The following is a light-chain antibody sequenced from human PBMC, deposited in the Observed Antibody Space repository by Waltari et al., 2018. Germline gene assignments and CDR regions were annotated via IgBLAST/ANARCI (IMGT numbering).Light chain of an antibody. Sequence: EVVMTQSPLSLPVTLGQPASLSCKSSQSLVHSDGNTHLNWFQQRQGQSPRRLFYRVSSRESGVPDRFSGSGSGTDFTLKISRVEAEDVGVYYCMQGTHWPYTFGQGTRLDIK. V-gene: IGKV2-30*02. CDR2: RVS. CDR1: QSLVHSDGNTH. CDR3: MQGTHWPYT. J-gene: IGKJ2*01.